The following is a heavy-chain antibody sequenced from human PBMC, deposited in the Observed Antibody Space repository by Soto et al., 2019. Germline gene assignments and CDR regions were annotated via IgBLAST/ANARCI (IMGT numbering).Heavy chain of an antibody. V-gene: IGHV3-30-3*01. CDR2: ISYDGSNK. CDR1: GFTFSSYA. J-gene: IGHJ5*02. CDR3: ARDRGRGRFDP. D-gene: IGHD3-16*01. Sequence: PGGSLRLSCAASGFTFSSYAMHWLRQAQGKGLEWVAVISYDGSNKYYADSVKGRFTISRDNSKNTLYLQMNSLRAEDTAVYYCARDRGRGRFDPWGQGTLVTVSS.